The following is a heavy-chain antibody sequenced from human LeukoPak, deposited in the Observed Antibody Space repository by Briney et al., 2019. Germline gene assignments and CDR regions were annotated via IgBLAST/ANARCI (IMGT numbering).Heavy chain of an antibody. D-gene: IGHD3-10*01. CDR2: ISGSGGGT. CDR3: ARVGGH. CDR1: GFTFSSYA. Sequence: GGSLRLSCAASGFTFSSYAMSWVRQAPGQGLEWVSAISGSGGGTYYADSVKGRVTISRDNSKNTPYLQMNSLRVEDRAVYYCARVGGHWGQGTLVTVPS. V-gene: IGHV3-23*01. J-gene: IGHJ4*02.